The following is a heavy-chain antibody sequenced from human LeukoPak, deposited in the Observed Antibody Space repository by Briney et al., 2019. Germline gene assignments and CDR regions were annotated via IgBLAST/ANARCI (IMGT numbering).Heavy chain of an antibody. D-gene: IGHD3-10*01. CDR1: GYTFTGYY. V-gene: IGHV1-2*02. Sequence: ASVKVSCKASGYTFTGYYMHWVRQAPGQGLEWMGWINPNSGGTNYAQKFQGRVTMTRGTSISTAYMELSRLRSDDTAVYYCARGSTMVRGVIFCPDYWGQGTLVTVSS. CDR3: ARGSTMVRGVIFCPDY. CDR2: INPNSGGT. J-gene: IGHJ4*02.